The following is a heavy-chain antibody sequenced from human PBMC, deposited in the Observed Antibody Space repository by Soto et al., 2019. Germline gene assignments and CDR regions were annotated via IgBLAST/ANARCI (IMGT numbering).Heavy chain of an antibody. D-gene: IGHD3-22*01. CDR1: GGSISSGDYY. CDR3: ARHAGPWGRYDSSKDWFDP. CDR2: IYYSGST. J-gene: IGHJ5*02. Sequence: SETLSLTCTVSGGSISSGDYYWSWIRQPPGKGLEWIGYIYYSGSTYYNPSLKSRVTISVDTSKNQFSLKLSSVTAADTAVYYCARHAGPWGRYDSSKDWFDPWGQGTLVTVSS. V-gene: IGHV4-30-4*01.